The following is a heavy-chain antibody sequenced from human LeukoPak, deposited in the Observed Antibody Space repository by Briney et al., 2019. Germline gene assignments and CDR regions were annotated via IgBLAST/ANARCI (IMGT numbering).Heavy chain of an antibody. V-gene: IGHV1-8*01. D-gene: IGHD7-27*01. CDR2: MSPNSGNT. Sequence: ASVKVSCKASGYTFTSYDINWVRQATGQGLEWMGWMSPNSGNTGYAQKFQGRVTMTRNTAISTAYMELSSLRSEDTAAYYCVRTPPNWGADYWGQGTLVTVSS. CDR3: VRTPPNWGADY. CDR1: GYTFTSYD. J-gene: IGHJ4*02.